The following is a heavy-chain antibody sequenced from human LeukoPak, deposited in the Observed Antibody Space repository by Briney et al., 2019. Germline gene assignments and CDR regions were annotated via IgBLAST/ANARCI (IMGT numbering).Heavy chain of an antibody. D-gene: IGHD3-9*01. J-gene: IGHJ4*02. V-gene: IGHV5-51*01. CDR2: IYPGDSDT. CDR3: ARLEILTKYIDY. CDR1: GFSFPSYW. Sequence: NLGESLRISCKGSGFSFPSYWIGWVRQMPGKGLEWMGNIYPGDSDTSYSPSFRGQVTISADNSISTAYLHWSSLKASDTAMYYRARLEILTKYIDYWGQGTLVTVSS.